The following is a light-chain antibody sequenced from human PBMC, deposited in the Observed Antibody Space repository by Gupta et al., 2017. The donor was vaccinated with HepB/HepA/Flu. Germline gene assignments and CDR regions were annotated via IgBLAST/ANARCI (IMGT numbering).Light chain of an antibody. V-gene: IGKV3-15*01. CDR1: EGIGSK. CDR2: DSA. J-gene: IGKJ4*01. CDR3: QQYDNWVT. Sequence: EILMTQSPATLSVSPGERATPSCRASEGIGSKLAWYQQKPGQPPRLLMYDSATRVTGIPARFSGSGSGTEFTLTISSLQSEDFAVYYCQQYDNWVTFGGGTKVEI.